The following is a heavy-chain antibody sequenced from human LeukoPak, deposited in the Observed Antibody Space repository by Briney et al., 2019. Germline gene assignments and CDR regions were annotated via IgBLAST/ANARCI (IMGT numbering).Heavy chain of an antibody. CDR1: GGSISSYY. CDR3: ASDYGGNSRPYYFDY. Sequence: PSETLSLTCTVSGGSISSYYWSWMRQPAGKGLEWIGRIYTSGSTNYNPSLKSRVTMSVDTSKNQFSLKLSSVTAADTAVYYCASDYGGNSRPYYFDYWGQGTLVTVS. V-gene: IGHV4-4*07. D-gene: IGHD4-17*01. J-gene: IGHJ4*02. CDR2: IYTSGST.